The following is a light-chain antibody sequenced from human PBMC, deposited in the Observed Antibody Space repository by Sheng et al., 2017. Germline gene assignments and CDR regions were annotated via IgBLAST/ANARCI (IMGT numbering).Light chain of an antibody. CDR3: QNFNNVSLT. V-gene: IGKV1-27*01. Sequence: DIQMTQSPSSLSASVGDRVIITCRASQGITNYLAWYQQKPWKVPKLLIYFASALQSGVPSRFSGSGSGTDFTLTITSLQPEDVATYYCQNFNNVSLTFGGGTKVEIK. J-gene: IGKJ4*01. CDR2: FAS. CDR1: QGITNY.